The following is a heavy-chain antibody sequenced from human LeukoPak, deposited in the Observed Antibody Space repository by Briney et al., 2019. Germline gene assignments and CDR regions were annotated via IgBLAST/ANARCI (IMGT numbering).Heavy chain of an antibody. J-gene: IGHJ4*02. CDR3: ARLPGAHYFDY. CDR1: GYSISSAYY. D-gene: IGHD7-27*01. CDR2: ISRSGNT. Sequence: PSETLSLTCTVSGYSISSAYYWGWIRQPPGKGLECIGGISRSGNTYYNPSLKSRVSISIDTSKNQFSLKLSSVTAADTAVYYCARLPGAHYFDYWGQGTLVTVSS. V-gene: IGHV4-38-2*02.